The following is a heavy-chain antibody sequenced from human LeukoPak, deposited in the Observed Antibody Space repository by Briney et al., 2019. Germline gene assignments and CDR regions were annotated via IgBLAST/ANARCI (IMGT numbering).Heavy chain of an antibody. CDR1: GFMFSNYD. V-gene: IGHV3-64*01. D-gene: IGHD5-18*01. CDR2: ISTTGGST. Sequence: GGSLRLSCAASGFMFSNYDMHWVRQAPGKGLEYVSHISTTGGSTYYAISVKGRFTISRDNSKNTLYLQIGGLRAEDMAVYYCARGRGYIYGYDYWGQGTLVTVSS. CDR3: ARGRGYIYGYDY. J-gene: IGHJ4*02.